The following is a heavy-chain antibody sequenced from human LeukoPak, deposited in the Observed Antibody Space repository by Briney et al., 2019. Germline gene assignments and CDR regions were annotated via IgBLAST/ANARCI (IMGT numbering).Heavy chain of an antibody. J-gene: IGHJ4*02. CDR3: AREMAV. V-gene: IGHV3-33*08. CDR2: IWYDGSNE. Sequence: GGSLRLSCAASGFTFSSYAMHWVRQAPGKGLEWVAVIWYDGSNEDYADSVKGRFTISRDNSKNTLYLQMNSLRAEDTAVYYCAREMAVWGQGALVTVSS. CDR1: GFTFSSYA. D-gene: IGHD2-8*01.